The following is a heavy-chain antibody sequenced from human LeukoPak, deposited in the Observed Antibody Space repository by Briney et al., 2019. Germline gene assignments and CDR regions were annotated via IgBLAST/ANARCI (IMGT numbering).Heavy chain of an antibody. CDR3: ARSDYTDY. V-gene: IGHV3-74*01. CDR2: IRGDGNSA. J-gene: IGHJ4*02. D-gene: IGHD3-3*01. CDR1: GFTFSTYW. Sequence: PGGSLRLSCAASGFTFSTYWMHWVRQVPGKGLVWVSRIRGDGNSATYADFVKGRFIISRDNAKNTLYLQMNSLRVEDTAVYYCARSDYTDYWGQGTLVTVSS.